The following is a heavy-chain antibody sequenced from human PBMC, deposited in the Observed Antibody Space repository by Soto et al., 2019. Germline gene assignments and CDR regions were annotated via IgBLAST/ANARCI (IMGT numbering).Heavy chain of an antibody. CDR2: IKSKTDGGTT. V-gene: IGHV3-15*01. CDR1: GFTFSNAW. CDR3: TTPEYAQLGSENDY. J-gene: IGHJ4*02. D-gene: IGHD6-6*01. Sequence: VGSLRLSCAASGFTFSNAWMSWVRQAPGKGLEWVGRIKSKTDGGTTDYAAPVKGRFTISRDDSKNTLYLQMNSLKTEDTAVYYCTTPEYAQLGSENDYWGQGTLVTVSS.